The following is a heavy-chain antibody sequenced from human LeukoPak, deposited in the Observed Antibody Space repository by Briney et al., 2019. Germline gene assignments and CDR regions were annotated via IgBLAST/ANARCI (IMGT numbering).Heavy chain of an antibody. D-gene: IGHD4/OR15-4a*01. CDR1: GFTVSSNS. V-gene: IGHV3-53*01. CDR3: ARRAGAYSHPYDY. J-gene: IGHJ4*02. CDR2: IFSST. Sequence: GGSLRLSYTVSGFTVSSNSMSWVRQAPGKGLEWVSFIFSSTHYSDSVKGRFTISRDNSKNTLYLQMNSLRVEDTAVYYCARRAGAYSHPYDYWGQGTLVTVSS.